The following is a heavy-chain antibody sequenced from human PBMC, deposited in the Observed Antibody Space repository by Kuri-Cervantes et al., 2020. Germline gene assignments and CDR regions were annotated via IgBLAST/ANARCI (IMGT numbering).Heavy chain of an antibody. CDR2: IFSNDEK. D-gene: IGHD6-19*01. CDR3: ARGVAVAGMASDWFDP. V-gene: IGHV2-26*01. CDR1: GFSLSNARMG. Sequence: SGPRLVKPTETLTLTCTVSGFSLSNARMGVSWIRQPPGKALEWLAHIFSNDEKSYSTSLKSRLTISKDTSKSQVVLTMTNMDPVDTATYYCARGVAVAGMASDWFDPWGQGTLVTVSS. J-gene: IGHJ5*02.